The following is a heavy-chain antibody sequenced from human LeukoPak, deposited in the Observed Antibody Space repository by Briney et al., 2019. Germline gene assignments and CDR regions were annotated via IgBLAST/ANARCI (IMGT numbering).Heavy chain of an antibody. Sequence: ASVKVSCKASGYTLTGYYMHWVRQAPGQGLEWMGRINPNSGGTNYAQKFQGRVTMTRDTSISTAYMELSSLRSEDTAVYYCARSRKVGKAVAPYYFDYWGQGTLVTVSS. CDR1: GYTLTGYY. D-gene: IGHD6-19*01. CDR3: ARSRKVGKAVAPYYFDY. J-gene: IGHJ4*02. CDR2: INPNSGGT. V-gene: IGHV1-2*06.